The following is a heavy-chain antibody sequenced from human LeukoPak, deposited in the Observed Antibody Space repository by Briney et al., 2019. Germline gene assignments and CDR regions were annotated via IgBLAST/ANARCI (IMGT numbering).Heavy chain of an antibody. J-gene: IGHJ4*02. Sequence: GGSLRLSCAASGFTFSSYTMNWVRQAPGKGLEWVSSITSSSSYIYYADSVKGRFTISRDNAKNSLYLQMNSLGAEDTAVYYCASNYDSSGYYGLDYWGQGTLVTVTS. CDR3: ASNYDSSGYYGLDY. D-gene: IGHD3-22*01. CDR1: GFTFSSYT. V-gene: IGHV3-21*01. CDR2: ITSSSSYI.